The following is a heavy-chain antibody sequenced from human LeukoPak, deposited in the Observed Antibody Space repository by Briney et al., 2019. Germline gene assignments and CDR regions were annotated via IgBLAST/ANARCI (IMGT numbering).Heavy chain of an antibody. J-gene: IGHJ4*02. CDR1: GYSISSGYY. CDR3: ARANSGGPTPYSR. V-gene: IGHV4-38-2*02. D-gene: IGHD1-26*01. CDR2: IYHSGST. Sequence: PSETLSLTCTVSGYSISSGYYWGWIRQPPGKGLEWIGSIYHSGSTYYNPSLKSRVTISVDTSKNQCSLKLSSVTAADTAVYYCARANSGGPTPYSRWGQGTLVTVSS.